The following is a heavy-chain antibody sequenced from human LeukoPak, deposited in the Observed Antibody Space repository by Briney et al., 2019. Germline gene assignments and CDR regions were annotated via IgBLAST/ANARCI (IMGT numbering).Heavy chain of an antibody. CDR3: ARDGTTGGHYDILTGPGGGNWFDP. V-gene: IGHV4-61*08. CDR2: IYYSGST. D-gene: IGHD3-9*01. Sequence: SETLSLTCAVSGGSISSGGYYWSWIRQPPGTGLEWIGYIYYSGSTNYNPSLKSRVTISVDTSKNQFSLKLSSVTAADTAVYYCARDGTTGGHYDILTGPGGGNWFDPWGQGTLVTVSS. J-gene: IGHJ5*02. CDR1: GGSISSGGYY.